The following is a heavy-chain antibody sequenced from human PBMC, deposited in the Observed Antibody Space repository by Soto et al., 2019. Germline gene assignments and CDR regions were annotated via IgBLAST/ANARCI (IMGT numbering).Heavy chain of an antibody. CDR1: GISTSSYW. V-gene: IGHV3-7*03. CDR3: VTGYHSDY. J-gene: IGHJ4*02. Sequence: EEQLVESGGALVRPGESLRLSCAASGISTSSYWMGWVRQAPGRGLEWVASIKNDGSEKYYMDSLKGRFTISRDNALNSLYLQINSLRAEDTAVYFCVTGYHSDYWGQGTLFNVSS. D-gene: IGHD5-18*01. CDR2: IKNDGSEK.